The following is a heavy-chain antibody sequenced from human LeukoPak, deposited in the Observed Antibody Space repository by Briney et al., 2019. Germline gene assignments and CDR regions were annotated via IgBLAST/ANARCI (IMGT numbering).Heavy chain of an antibody. CDR3: AKDKGDGYNRDAFDI. CDR1: GFTFSSYA. CDR2: ISGSGGST. J-gene: IGHJ3*02. Sequence: GGSLRLSCAASGFTFSSYAMSWVRQAPGKGLEWVSAISGSGGSTYYADSVKGRFTISRDNSKNTLYLQMNSLRAEDTAVYYRAKDKGDGYNRDAFDIWGQGTMVTVSS. V-gene: IGHV3-23*01. D-gene: IGHD5-12*01.